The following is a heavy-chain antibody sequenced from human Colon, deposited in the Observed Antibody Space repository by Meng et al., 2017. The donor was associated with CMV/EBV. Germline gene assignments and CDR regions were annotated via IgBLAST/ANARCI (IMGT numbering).Heavy chain of an antibody. Sequence: GESLKISCAASGFSFSNHGMHWVRQAPGKGLEWVAFIWYDGTIKTSTDSVKGRFTISRDNSKNTLYLQMDNLRAEDTAVYYCARDPSMALTQYFDFWGQGTLVTVSS. CDR1: GFSFSNHG. D-gene: IGHD2/OR15-2a*01. CDR2: IWYDGTIK. CDR3: ARDPSMALTQYFDF. V-gene: IGHV3-33*01. J-gene: IGHJ4*02.